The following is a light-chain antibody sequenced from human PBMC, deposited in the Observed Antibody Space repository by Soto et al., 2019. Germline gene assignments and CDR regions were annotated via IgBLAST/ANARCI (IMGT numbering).Light chain of an antibody. CDR1: SSDVGGYNY. CDR3: HSYTTTSSWV. V-gene: IGLV2-14*01. Sequence: QSALTEPASVSGSPGQSITISCTGTSSDVGGYNYVSWYQQHPGKAPKLIIYEVTNRPSGVSNRSSGSKSGNTASLTISGLQAEDEADYYCHSYTTTSSWVFGGGTQLTVL. CDR2: EVT. J-gene: IGLJ3*02.